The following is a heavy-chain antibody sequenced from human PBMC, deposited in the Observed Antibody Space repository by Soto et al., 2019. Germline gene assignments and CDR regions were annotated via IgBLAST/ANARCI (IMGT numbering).Heavy chain of an antibody. CDR1: GDTLPEFS. V-gene: IGHV1-24*01. CDR2: FDPGDGET. J-gene: IGHJ5*02. Sequence: ASVKVSCKVSGDTLPEFSMHWVRQAPGKGLEWMGGFDPGDGETIYAQKFLGRVTMTEDTSTDTDYMELSSLTSEDTAVYYCAKDRSRNASSGWFDPWGQGTMVTVSS. CDR3: AKDRSRNASSGWFDP. D-gene: IGHD1-1*01.